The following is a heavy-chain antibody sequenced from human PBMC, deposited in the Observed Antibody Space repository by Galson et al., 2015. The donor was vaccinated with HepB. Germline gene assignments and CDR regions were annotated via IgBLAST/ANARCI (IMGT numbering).Heavy chain of an antibody. J-gene: IGHJ4*02. CDR3: AKDVLSGYRGGWPGCDY. CDR1: GFTFSSYS. CDR2: ISYDGSKK. D-gene: IGHD6-19*01. Sequence: SLRLSCADSGFTFSSYSMHGVRQAPGKGLEWVAVISYDGSKKYYADSVKVPFTIFRDNSKNTMYLQMNSLRAEETAVYYCAKDVLSGYRGGWPGCDYWGQGILVKVSS. V-gene: IGHV3-30*18.